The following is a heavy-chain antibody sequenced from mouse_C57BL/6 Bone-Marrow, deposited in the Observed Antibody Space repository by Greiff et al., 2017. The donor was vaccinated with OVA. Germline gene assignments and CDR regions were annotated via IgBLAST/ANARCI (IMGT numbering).Heavy chain of an antibody. CDR2: IDPENGDT. CDR1: GFNIKDDY. Sequence: VQLKESGAELVRPGASVKLSCTASGFNIKDDYMHWVKQRPEQGLEWIGWIDPENGDTEYAPKFQGKATITVDTSSNTAYLQLSSLTSEDTAVYYCTTYRYWGQGTTLTVSS. V-gene: IGHV14-4*01. J-gene: IGHJ2*01. CDR3: TTYRY.